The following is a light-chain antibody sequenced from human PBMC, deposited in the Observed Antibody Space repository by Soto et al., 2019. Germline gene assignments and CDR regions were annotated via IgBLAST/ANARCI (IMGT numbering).Light chain of an antibody. CDR2: DNN. V-gene: IGLV1-51*01. CDR1: SSNIGNNG. Sequence: QSVLTQPPSVSAAPGQKVTISCSGRSSNIGNNGVSWYQQLPGTAPKLLIHDNNKRPSGIPDRFSGSRSGTSATLGITGLQTGDEAEYYCGTWDSAQRIVVFGGGTQLTVL. J-gene: IGLJ2*01. CDR3: GTWDSAQRIVV.